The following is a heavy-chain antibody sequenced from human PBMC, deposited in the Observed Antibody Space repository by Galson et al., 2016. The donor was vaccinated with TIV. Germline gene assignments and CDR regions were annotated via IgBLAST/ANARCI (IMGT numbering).Heavy chain of an antibody. D-gene: IGHD4-17*01. CDR3: ARGYGDGDY. CDR2: INPSGGST. CDR1: GYTFTGYY. V-gene: IGHV1-46*01. J-gene: IGHJ4*02. Sequence: QSGAEVKKPGASVKVSCKASGYTFTGYYVHWVRQAPGQGLEWMGIINPSGGSTTYAQKFQGRVTMTRDTSTRTVYMELSSLRSDDTAVYYCARGYGDGDYWGQGTLVTVSS.